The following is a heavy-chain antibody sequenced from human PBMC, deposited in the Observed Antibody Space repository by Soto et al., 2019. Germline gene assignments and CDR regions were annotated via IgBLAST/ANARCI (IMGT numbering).Heavy chain of an antibody. CDR3: ASVPFQEGYSCSWYVFKFGMDV. D-gene: IGHD6-13*01. V-gene: IGHV1-69*12. Sequence: QVQLVQSGAEVKKPGSSVKVTCKASGGTFSSYAISWVRQAPGEGREWMGGIIPIFGKANYPQKFKGRVTINADEYMRTAYMALSRLRAEDTAVYYFASVPFQEGYSCSWYVFKFGMDVWGQGTKVTGSS. J-gene: IGHJ6*02. CDR1: GGTFSSYA. CDR2: IIPIFGKA.